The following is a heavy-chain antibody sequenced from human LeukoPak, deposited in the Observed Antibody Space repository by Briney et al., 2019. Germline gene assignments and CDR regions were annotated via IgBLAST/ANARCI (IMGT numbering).Heavy chain of an antibody. D-gene: IGHD3-3*01. V-gene: IGHV4-34*01. CDR1: GGSFSGYY. CDR3: ASTTFGVVMGYYYYYMDV. J-gene: IGHJ6*03. Sequence: PSETLSLTCAVYGGSFSGYYWSWIRQPPGKGLEWIGEINHSGSTNYNPSLKSRVTISVDTSKNQFSLKLSSLTAADTAVYYCASTTFGVVMGYYYYYMDVWGKGTTVTVSS. CDR2: INHSGST.